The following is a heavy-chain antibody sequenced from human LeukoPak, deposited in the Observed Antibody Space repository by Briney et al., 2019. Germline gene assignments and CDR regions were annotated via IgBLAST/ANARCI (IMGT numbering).Heavy chain of an antibody. CDR2: IKQDGSEK. Sequence: GGSLRLSCAASGFTFSSYWMSGVRQAPGKGLEWVANIKQDGSEKYYVDSVKGRFTISRDKATNSLYLQMNSLRAEDTAVYHCARVGGDYTVDWGQGTLVTVSS. J-gene: IGHJ4*02. V-gene: IGHV3-7*01. D-gene: IGHD4-17*01. CDR3: ARVGGDYTVD. CDR1: GFTFSSYW.